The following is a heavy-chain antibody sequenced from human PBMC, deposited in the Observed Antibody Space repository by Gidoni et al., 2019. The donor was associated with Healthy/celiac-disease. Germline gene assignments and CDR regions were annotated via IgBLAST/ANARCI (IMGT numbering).Heavy chain of an antibody. J-gene: IGHJ6*02. D-gene: IGHD5-18*01. CDR1: GFSLSNARMG. CDR2: IFSNDEK. V-gene: IGHV2-26*01. Sequence: VTLKESGPVLVKPTETLTLTCTVSGFSLSNARMGVSWIRQPPGKALEWLAHIFSNDEKSYSTSLKSRLTISKDTSKSQVVLTMTNMDPVDTATYYCARNVRGYSYEGTYCYYGMDVWGQGTTVTVSS. CDR3: ARNVRGYSYEGTYCYYGMDV.